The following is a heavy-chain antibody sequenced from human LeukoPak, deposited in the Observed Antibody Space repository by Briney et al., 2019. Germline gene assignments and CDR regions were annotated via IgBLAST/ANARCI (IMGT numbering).Heavy chain of an antibody. CDR1: GFTFSSYS. V-gene: IGHV3-21*01. CDR3: ARDGVSGYDLDY. Sequence: GGSLRLSCAASGFTFSSYSMNWVRQAPGKGLEWVSSISSSSSYIYYADSVKGRFTISRDNAKNSLYLQMNSLRAEDTAVYYCARDGVSGYDLDYWGQGTLVTVSS. CDR2: ISSSSSYI. D-gene: IGHD5-12*01. J-gene: IGHJ4*02.